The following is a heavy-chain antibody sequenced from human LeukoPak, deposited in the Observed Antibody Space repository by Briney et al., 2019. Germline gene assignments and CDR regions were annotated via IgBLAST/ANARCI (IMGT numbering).Heavy chain of an antibody. CDR1: GGSISSTGYD. CDR2: IYYSGNT. Sequence: SETLSLTCTVSGGSISSTGYDWDWLRQPPGKGLEWIVTIYYSGNTYYNPTLNSRVTISVDTSKNQFSLKLSSVTAADTAVYYCARLPDPWGQGTLVTVSS. V-gene: IGHV4-39*07. J-gene: IGHJ5*02. CDR3: ARLPDP.